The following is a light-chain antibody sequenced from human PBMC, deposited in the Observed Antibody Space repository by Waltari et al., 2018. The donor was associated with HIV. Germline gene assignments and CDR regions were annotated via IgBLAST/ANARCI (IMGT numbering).Light chain of an antibody. Sequence: ENVLTQSPGTLSLSPGERVTLSCRASQTVSNNFLAWYQQKRGQAPRLLIYDVSIRASAIPDRFSGSGSETDFTLTISRLEPDDSAVYYCQEYGTSITFGGGTKVEIK. CDR3: QEYGTSIT. V-gene: IGKV3-20*01. CDR1: QTVSNNF. J-gene: IGKJ4*02. CDR2: DVS.